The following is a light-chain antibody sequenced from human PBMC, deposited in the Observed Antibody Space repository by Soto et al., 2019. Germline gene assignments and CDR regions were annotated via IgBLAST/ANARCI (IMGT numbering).Light chain of an antibody. J-gene: IGKJ1*01. CDR3: QQYGSSGT. V-gene: IGKV3-20*01. CDR1: QSVTNSF. CDR2: GAS. Sequence: EIVLAQSAGTLSLSPGERATLSCRASQSVTNSFLAWYKQKPGQAPGLLIYGASNRATGIPDRLSGSGSGTDFTLTISRMEPEDFAVYYCQQYGSSGTFGQGTKVDIK.